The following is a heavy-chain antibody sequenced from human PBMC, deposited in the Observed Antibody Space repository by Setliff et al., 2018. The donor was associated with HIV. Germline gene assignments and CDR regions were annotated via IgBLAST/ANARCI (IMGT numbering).Heavy chain of an antibody. CDR1: GGSISSSSYY. V-gene: IGHV4-39*01. D-gene: IGHD3-10*01. J-gene: IGHJ6*02. CDR3: ARHDITLVRGLV. CDR2: IPYSGST. Sequence: PSETLSLTCTVSGGSISSSSYYWGWIRQPPGKGLEWIVSIPYSGSTYYNPSLKSRVSLSVDTSKNQFSLNLSSVTAADTAVYYCARHDITLVRGLVWGQGTTVTVSS.